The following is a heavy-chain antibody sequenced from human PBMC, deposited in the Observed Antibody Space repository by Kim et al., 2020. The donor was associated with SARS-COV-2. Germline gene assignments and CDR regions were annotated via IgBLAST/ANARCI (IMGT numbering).Heavy chain of an antibody. V-gene: IGHV3-74*01. CDR3: ARGVIINSYSYYHMDV. D-gene: IGHD6-13*01. CDR1: GFTFSNYW. CDR2: INSDGSST. Sequence: GGSLRLSCAASGFTFSNYWMHWVRQAPGKGLVWVSHINSDGSSTNYADSVKGRFTISRDNAKNTLYLQMNSLRAEDTAVYYCARGVIINSYSYYHMDVWGLGTTVTVSS. J-gene: IGHJ6*02.